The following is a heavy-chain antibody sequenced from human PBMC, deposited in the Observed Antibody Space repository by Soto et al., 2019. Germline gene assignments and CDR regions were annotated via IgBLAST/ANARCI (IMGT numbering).Heavy chain of an antibody. J-gene: IGHJ4*02. D-gene: IGHD6-19*01. CDR3: SKDDPWLGRNFDY. CDR2: ISNSGGLT. CDR1: GFTFSSFA. V-gene: IGHV3-23*01. Sequence: EVQLLESGVALVQPGGSLRISCAASGFTFSSFAMYWVRQAPGKGLQWLSLISNSGGLTYYADSVKGRFTISRDNSKNTLYLQMKSLRADDTAVYFCSKDDPWLGRNFDYWGQGTQVTVSS.